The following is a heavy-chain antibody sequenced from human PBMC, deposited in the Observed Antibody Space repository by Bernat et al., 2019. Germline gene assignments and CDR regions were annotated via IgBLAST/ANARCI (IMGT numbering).Heavy chain of an antibody. D-gene: IGHD3-10*01. V-gene: IGHV3-30*18. Sequence: QVQLVESGGGVVQPGRSLRLSCVASGFTFSSYGMHWVRQAPGKGLEWVAVISYDGSNKYYADSVKGRFTISRDNSKNTLYLQMNSLRAEDTAVYYCAKDDPPPGAEFDYWGQGTLVTVSS. J-gene: IGHJ4*02. CDR3: AKDDPPPGAEFDY. CDR1: GFTFSSYG. CDR2: ISYDGSNK.